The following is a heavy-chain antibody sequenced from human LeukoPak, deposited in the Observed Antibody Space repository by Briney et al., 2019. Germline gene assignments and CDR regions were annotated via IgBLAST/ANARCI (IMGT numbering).Heavy chain of an antibody. CDR1: GGSFSGYY. Sequence: SETLSLTCAVYGGSFSGYYWSWIRQPPGKGLEWIGEINHSGSTNYNPSLKSRVTISVDTSENQFSLKLSSVTAADTAVYYCGGGATTPFDYWGQGTLVTVSS. J-gene: IGHJ4*02. V-gene: IGHV4-34*01. CDR2: INHSGST. D-gene: IGHD1-26*01. CDR3: GGGATTPFDY.